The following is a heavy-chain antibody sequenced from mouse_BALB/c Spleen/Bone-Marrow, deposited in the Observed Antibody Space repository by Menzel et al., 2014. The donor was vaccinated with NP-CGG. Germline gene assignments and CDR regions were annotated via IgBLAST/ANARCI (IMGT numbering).Heavy chain of an antibody. V-gene: IGHV5-9-2*01. CDR2: ISGGGSXT. J-gene: IGHJ3*01. CDR3: ARHAYYDQTEVSFVY. CDR1: GFTFSNYG. Sequence: DVKLVESGGGLVKSGGSLKLSCAASGFTFSNYGMSWVRQTPEKRLEWVATISGGGSXTFYSDSVKGRFTISRDNAKNNLYLQLSSLRSEDTALYYCARHAYYDQTEVSFVYWGQGTLVTVSA. D-gene: IGHD2-10*01.